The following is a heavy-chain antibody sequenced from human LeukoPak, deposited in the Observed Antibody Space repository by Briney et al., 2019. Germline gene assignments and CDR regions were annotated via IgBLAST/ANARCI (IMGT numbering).Heavy chain of an antibody. CDR2: ISSTDVAT. V-gene: IGHV3-23*01. D-gene: IGHD3-22*01. Sequence: GGSLRLSCAASRFTFSSYAISWVRQAPGKGLEWVSTISSTDVATYYADSVKGRFTISRDNAKNSRYLQMNSLRAEDTAVYYCARDLYRIVVVPHYFDYWGQGTLVTVSS. CDR3: ARDLYRIVVVPHYFDY. CDR1: RFTFSSYA. J-gene: IGHJ4*02.